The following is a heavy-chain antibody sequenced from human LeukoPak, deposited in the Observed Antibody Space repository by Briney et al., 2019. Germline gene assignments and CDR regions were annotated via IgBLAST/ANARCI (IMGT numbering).Heavy chain of an antibody. V-gene: IGHV4-59*08. CDR2: IYYSGST. CDR3: ARGPTYQPIDY. J-gene: IGHJ4*02. D-gene: IGHD2-2*01. CDR1: GGSISSYY. Sequence: PSETLSLTCNVSGGSISSYYWSWIRQPPGKGLEWIGFIYYSGSTNYNPSLKSRVTISVDTSKNQFSLKLSSVTAADTAVYYCARGPTYQPIDYWGQGTLVTVSS.